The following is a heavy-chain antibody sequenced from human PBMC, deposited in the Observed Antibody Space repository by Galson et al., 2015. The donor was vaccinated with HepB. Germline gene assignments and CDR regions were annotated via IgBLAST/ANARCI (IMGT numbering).Heavy chain of an antibody. CDR1: GFSLSTSGMR. V-gene: IGHV2-70*04. Sequence: PALVKPTQTLTPTCTFSGFSLSTSGMRVSWIRQPPGKALEWLARIDWDDDKFYSTSLKTRLTISKDTSKNQVVLTMTNMDPVDTATYYCARIRPGSIAANYYFDYWGQGTLVTVSS. CDR3: ARIRPGSIAANYYFDY. CDR2: IDWDDDK. D-gene: IGHD6-6*01. J-gene: IGHJ4*02.